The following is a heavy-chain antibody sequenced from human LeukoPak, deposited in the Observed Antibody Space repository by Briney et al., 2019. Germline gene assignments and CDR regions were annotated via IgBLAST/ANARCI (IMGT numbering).Heavy chain of an antibody. V-gene: IGHV4-31*03. CDR1: GGSISSDAYY. CDR2: IYYSGST. J-gene: IGHJ5*02. D-gene: IGHD6-19*01. Sequence: SETLPLTCTVSGGSISSDAYYWSWIRQSPGRGLEWIGYIYYSGSTYYNPSLKSRVTMSVDTSKNQFSLKLSSVTAADTAVYYCARDLRYTSGWKWFDPWGQGTLVTVSS. CDR3: ARDLRYTSGWKWFDP.